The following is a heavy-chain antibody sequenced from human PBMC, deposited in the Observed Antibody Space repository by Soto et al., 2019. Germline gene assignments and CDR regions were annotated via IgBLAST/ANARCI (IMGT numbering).Heavy chain of an antibody. CDR1: GYTFTSYG. CDR2: FSAYNGNT. V-gene: IGHV1-18*01. Sequence: QVQLVQSGAEVKKPGASVKVSCKASGYTFTSYGISWVRQAPGQGLEWMGWFSAYNGNTNYAQKLQGRVTMTTDTPTSTAYMELRSLRSDDTAVYYCARGQYSSSWSTFCAFDIWGQGTMVTVSS. CDR3: ARGQYSSSWSTFCAFDI. D-gene: IGHD6-6*01. J-gene: IGHJ3*02.